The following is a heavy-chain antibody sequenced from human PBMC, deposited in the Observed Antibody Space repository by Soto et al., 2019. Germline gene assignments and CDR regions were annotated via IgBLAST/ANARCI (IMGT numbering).Heavy chain of an antibody. J-gene: IGHJ6*02. CDR2: ISSSSSYI. V-gene: IGHV3-21*01. D-gene: IGHD4-17*01. Sequence: GGSLRLSCAASGFTFSSYSVNWVRQAPGKGLEWVSSISSSSSYIYYADSMKGRFTISRDNAKNSLYLQMNSLRAEDTAVYYCARDHYGDYPLWDYYYGMDVWGQGTTVTVSS. CDR1: GFTFSSYS. CDR3: ARDHYGDYPLWDYYYGMDV.